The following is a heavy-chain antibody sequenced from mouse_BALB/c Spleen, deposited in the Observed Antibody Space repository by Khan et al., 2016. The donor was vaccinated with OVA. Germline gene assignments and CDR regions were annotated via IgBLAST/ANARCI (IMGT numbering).Heavy chain of an antibody. V-gene: IGHV3-2*02. CDR1: GYSITSDYA. CDR2: ISSSGST. Sequence: VQLQQSGPGLVKPSQSLSLTCTVTGYSITSDYAWNWIRQFPGNKLEWMGYISSSGSTNYNPALKSRISITRDTSKNQFFLQLNSVTTDDTATYYCARDGSRYNYAMDYWGQGTSVTVSS. D-gene: IGHD2-3*01. CDR3: ARDGSRYNYAMDY. J-gene: IGHJ4*01.